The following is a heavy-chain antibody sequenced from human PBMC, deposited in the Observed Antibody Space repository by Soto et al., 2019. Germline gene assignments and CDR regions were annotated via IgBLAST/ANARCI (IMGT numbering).Heavy chain of an antibody. CDR3: DRKRGDHFDY. CDR1: GFTFSSYW. Sequence: EVQLVESGGGLVQPGGSLRLSCAASGFTFSSYWMHWVRQAPGKGLVWVSRINSDGSSTSYADSVKGRFTISRDNAKNTLYLQLNSLKDEDTDMYYQDRKRGDHFDYWGKGTLVPVSS. V-gene: IGHV3-74*01. J-gene: IGHJ4*02. CDR2: INSDGSST. D-gene: IGHD2-21*02.